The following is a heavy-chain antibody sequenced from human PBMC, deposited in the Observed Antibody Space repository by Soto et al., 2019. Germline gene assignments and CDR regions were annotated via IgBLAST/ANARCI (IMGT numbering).Heavy chain of an antibody. V-gene: IGHV3-23*01. Sequence: VGSLRLSCVVSGFTFSNFAMSWVRQAPGKGLEWVSTLTGSSGVTYYADSVKGRFAISRDNSGNTLSLQMNSLTAEDTAVYYCAKGGATYGLLTHDYWGQGTRVTVSS. CDR3: AKGGATYGLLTHDY. D-gene: IGHD3-9*01. CDR2: LTGSSGVT. CDR1: GFTFSNFA. J-gene: IGHJ4*02.